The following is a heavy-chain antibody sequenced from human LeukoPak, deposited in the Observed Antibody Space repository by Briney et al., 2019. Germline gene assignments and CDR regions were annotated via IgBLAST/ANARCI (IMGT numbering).Heavy chain of an antibody. CDR1: GFTFDDYA. Sequence: GGSLRLSCAASGFTFDDYAMHWVRQAPGKGLEWVSGISWNSGSIGYADSVKGRFTISRDNAKNSLYLQMNSLRAEDTALYYCAKDLKDSSGSSFDYWGQGTLVTVSS. CDR3: AKDLKDSSGSSFDY. V-gene: IGHV3-9*01. D-gene: IGHD3-22*01. CDR2: ISWNSGSI. J-gene: IGHJ4*02.